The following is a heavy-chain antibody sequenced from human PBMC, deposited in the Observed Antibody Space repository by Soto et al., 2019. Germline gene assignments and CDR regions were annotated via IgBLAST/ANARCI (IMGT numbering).Heavy chain of an antibody. CDR2: LSNTGRRT. CDR3: ATEMGATQGPFDN. J-gene: IGHJ4*02. V-gene: IGHV3-23*01. CDR1: VFPFGANA. Sequence: GGSLRLSCVVSVFPFGANAMSWVRQAPGKGLEWVSGLSNTGRRTSYADSVKGRFNISRDNSENTVYLQMNSLRVEATAVYYCATEMGATQGPFDNWGQGTLVTVSS. D-gene: IGHD1-26*01.